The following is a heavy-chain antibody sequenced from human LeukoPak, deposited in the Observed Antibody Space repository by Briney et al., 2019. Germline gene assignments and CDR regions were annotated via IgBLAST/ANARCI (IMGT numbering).Heavy chain of an antibody. V-gene: IGHV1-24*01. CDR1: GYTLKEFS. Sequence: ASVKVSCKVSGYTLKEFSVYWVRQAPGKGLEWIGGFDPEDGETFYAQKFQGRFTMTEDTSTDTAYMELSSLRSEDTAIYYCMTNYYYTSGSYYRADYWGQGTLVTVSS. CDR3: MTNYYYTSGSYYRADY. CDR2: FDPEDGET. J-gene: IGHJ4*02. D-gene: IGHD3-10*01.